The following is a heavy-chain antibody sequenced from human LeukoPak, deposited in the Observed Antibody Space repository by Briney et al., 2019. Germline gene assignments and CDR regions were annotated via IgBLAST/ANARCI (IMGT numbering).Heavy chain of an antibody. CDR1: GGSISSSSYY. D-gene: IGHD4-11*01. CDR3: ARPWTTVTTLGAFDI. CDR2: IYYSGST. V-gene: IGHV4-39*01. J-gene: IGHJ3*02. Sequence: PSETLSLTCTVSGGSISSSSYYWDWIRQPPGKGLEWIGSIYYSGSTYYNPSLKSRVTISVDTSKNQFSLKLSSVTAADTAVYYCARPWTTVTTLGAFDIWGQGTMVTVSS.